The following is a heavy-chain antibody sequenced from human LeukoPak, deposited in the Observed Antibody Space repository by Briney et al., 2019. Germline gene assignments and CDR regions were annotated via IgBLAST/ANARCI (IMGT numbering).Heavy chain of an antibody. D-gene: IGHD3-10*01. CDR3: ARQSRDGSKTRGYYFDY. V-gene: IGHV5-51*01. CDR1: GYIFTNYW. J-gene: IGHJ4*02. Sequence: GESLKISCRVSGYIFTNYWIGWVRQMPGKGLESMGIIYPADSDTTYSPSFQGQVTISADLSIDTVYLQWSSLKASDTAIYYCARQSRDGSKTRGYYFDYWGQGTLVTVSS. CDR2: IYPADSDT.